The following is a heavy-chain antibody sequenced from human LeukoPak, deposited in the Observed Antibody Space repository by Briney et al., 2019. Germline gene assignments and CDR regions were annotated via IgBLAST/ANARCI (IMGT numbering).Heavy chain of an antibody. CDR2: IYGSGGAS. J-gene: IGHJ4*02. V-gene: IGHV3-23*01. D-gene: IGHD1-20*01. CDR1: GFTFSTYT. Sequence: GGSLRLSCAASGFTFSTYTMNWVRQAPGKGLEWVSGIYGSGGASFYADSVKGRFTISRDNSQNTVFLQMDSLRDEDTALYYCTKDLRKDGIWDIDYWGQGTLVTVSS. CDR3: TKDLRKDGIWDIDY.